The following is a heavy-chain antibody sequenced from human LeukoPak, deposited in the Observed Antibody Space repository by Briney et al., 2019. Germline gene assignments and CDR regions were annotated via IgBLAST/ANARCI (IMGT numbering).Heavy chain of an antibody. V-gene: IGHV4-59*01. J-gene: IGHJ5*02. CDR1: GGSISSYY. Sequence: KASETLSLTCTVSGGSISSYYWSWIRQPPGKGLEWIGYIYYSGSTNYNPSLKSRVTISVDTSKNQFSLKLSSVTAADTAVYYCAKAVAGTRVWFDPWGQGTLVTVSS. CDR3: AKAVAGTRVWFDP. D-gene: IGHD6-19*01. CDR2: IYYSGST.